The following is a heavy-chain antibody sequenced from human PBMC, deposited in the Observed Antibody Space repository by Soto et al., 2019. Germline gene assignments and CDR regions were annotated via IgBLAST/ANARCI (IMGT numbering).Heavy chain of an antibody. J-gene: IGHJ4*02. Sequence: GGSLRLSCAASGFTFSSYAMHWVRQAPGKGLEWVAVISYDGSNKYYADSVKGRFTISRDNSKNTLYLQMNSLRAEDTAVYYCARYLSLWFPTYYYGSARAYWGQGTMVTVYS. CDR1: GFTFSSYA. CDR3: ARYLSLWFPTYYYGSARAY. V-gene: IGHV3-30-3*01. CDR2: ISYDGSNK. D-gene: IGHD3-10*01.